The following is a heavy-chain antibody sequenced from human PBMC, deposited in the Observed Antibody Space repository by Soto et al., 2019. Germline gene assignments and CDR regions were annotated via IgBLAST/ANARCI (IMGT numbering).Heavy chain of an antibody. Sequence: EVQLVESGGGLVQPGGSLRLSCVASGFTFSSYAMHWVRQAPGKGLEYVSAISSNGGSTYYANSVKGRFTISRDNSKNMVYLQMASLRAEDMALYYCARDLYSDSHGYLPDDAFDIWGQGTMVTVSS. CDR1: GFTFSSYA. J-gene: IGHJ3*02. V-gene: IGHV3-64*01. D-gene: IGHD3-22*01. CDR2: ISSNGGST. CDR3: ARDLYSDSHGYLPDDAFDI.